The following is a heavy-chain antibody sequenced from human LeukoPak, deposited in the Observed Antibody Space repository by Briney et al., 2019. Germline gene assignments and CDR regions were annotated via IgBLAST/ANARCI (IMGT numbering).Heavy chain of an antibody. CDR1: GYTFTGYY. D-gene: IGHD6-19*01. CDR2: INPNSGGT. V-gene: IGHV1-2*02. CDR3: ARARYRAVAGSRFDY. J-gene: IGHJ4*02. Sequence: ASVTVSCKASGYTFTGYYMHWVRQAPGQGLEWMGWINPNSGGTNYAQKFQGRVTMTRDTSISTAYMELSRLRSDDTAVYYCARARYRAVAGSRFDYWGQGTLVTVSS.